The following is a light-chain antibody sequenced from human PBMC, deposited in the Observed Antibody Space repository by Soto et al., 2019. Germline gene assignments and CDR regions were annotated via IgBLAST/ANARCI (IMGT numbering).Light chain of an antibody. Sequence: QSALTQPASVSGSPGQSITISCTGNSSDVGGYNYVSWYQHHPGKAPKLMIYEVSNRPSGVSNRFSGSKSGNTASLTISGLQAEYEADYYCSSYTSSSTVVFGGGTKLTVL. J-gene: IGLJ2*01. CDR1: SSDVGGYNY. V-gene: IGLV2-14*01. CDR2: EVS. CDR3: SSYTSSSTVV.